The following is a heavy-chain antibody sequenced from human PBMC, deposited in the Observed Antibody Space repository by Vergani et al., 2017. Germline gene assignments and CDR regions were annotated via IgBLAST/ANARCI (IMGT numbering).Heavy chain of an antibody. V-gene: IGHV4-39*01. J-gene: IGHJ3*02. Sequence: QLQLQESGPGLVKPSETLSLTCTVSVGSISSSSYYWGWIRQPPGKGLEWIGSIYYSGSTYYNPSLKSRVTISVDTSKNQFSLKLSSVTAADTAVDYCAVPDDAFDIWDQGTMVTVSS. CDR3: AVPDDAFDI. CDR2: IYYSGST. CDR1: VGSISSSSYY.